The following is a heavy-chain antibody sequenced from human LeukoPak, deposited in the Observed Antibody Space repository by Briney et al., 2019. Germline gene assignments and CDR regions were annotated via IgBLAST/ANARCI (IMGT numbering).Heavy chain of an antibody. V-gene: IGHV1-69*05. Sequence: SVKVSCKASGGTFSSYAISWVRQAPGQGLEWMGGIIPIFGTANYARKFQGRVTITTDESTSTAYMELSSLRSEDTAVYYCARVLFARGAFDIWGQGTMVTVSS. CDR2: IIPIFGTA. D-gene: IGHD2-21*01. J-gene: IGHJ3*02. CDR3: ARVLFARGAFDI. CDR1: GGTFSSYA.